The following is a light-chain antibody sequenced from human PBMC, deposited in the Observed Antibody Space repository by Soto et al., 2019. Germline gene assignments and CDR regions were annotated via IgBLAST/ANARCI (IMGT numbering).Light chain of an antibody. Sequence: DIQMTQSPSSLSASVGDRVTITCRASRGIRDALGWYQQKAGKVPKRLIYSASSLQRGVTSRFSGSGSETEFTLTISNLQTEDFAAYYCLQHSDYPFTFGQGTRLE. J-gene: IGKJ2*01. CDR2: SAS. CDR3: LQHSDYPFT. V-gene: IGKV1-17*02. CDR1: RGIRDA.